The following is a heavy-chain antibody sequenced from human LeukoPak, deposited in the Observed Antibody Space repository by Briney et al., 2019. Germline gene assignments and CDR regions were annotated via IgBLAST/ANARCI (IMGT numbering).Heavy chain of an antibody. D-gene: IGHD3-10*01. J-gene: IGHJ3*02. V-gene: IGHV3-30-3*01. CDR2: ISYDGSNK. CDR1: GFTFSSYA. CDR3: ARDMTLLWFGACDAFDI. Sequence: GRSLRLSCAASGFTFSSYAMHWVRQAPGKGLEWVAVISYDGSNKYYADSVKGRFTISRDNSKNTLYLQMNSLRAEDTAVYYCARDMTLLWFGACDAFDIWGQGTMVTVSS.